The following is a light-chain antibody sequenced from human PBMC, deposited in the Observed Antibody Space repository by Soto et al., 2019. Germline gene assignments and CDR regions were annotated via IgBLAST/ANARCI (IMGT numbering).Light chain of an antibody. Sequence: EIVLTQSPDTLSLSPGQRATLSCRASQSFRSDYFAWYQQKPGQAPRLLIYDASNRATGIPARFSGSGSGTDFTLTISSLEPEDFAVYYCQQRSNWPPITFGQGTRLEIK. J-gene: IGKJ5*01. V-gene: IGKV3-11*01. CDR2: DAS. CDR1: QSFRSDY. CDR3: QQRSNWPPIT.